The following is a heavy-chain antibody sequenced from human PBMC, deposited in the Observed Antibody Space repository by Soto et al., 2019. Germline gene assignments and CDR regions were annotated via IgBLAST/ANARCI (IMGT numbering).Heavy chain of an antibody. D-gene: IGHD3-9*01. Sequence: SETLSLTCTVSDGSVSSGSYYWTWIRQPPGKGLEWIGYIYSSGSTLYSPSLRSRVTISVDTSKNQFSLKLSSVTAADTAVYYCARDQSPPFEGFDPWGQGTLVTVSS. CDR3: ARDQSPPFEGFDP. V-gene: IGHV4-61*01. CDR2: IYSSGST. CDR1: DGSVSSGSYY. J-gene: IGHJ5*02.